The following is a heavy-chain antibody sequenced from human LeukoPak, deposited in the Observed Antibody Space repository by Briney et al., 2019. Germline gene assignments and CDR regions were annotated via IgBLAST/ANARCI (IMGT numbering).Heavy chain of an antibody. CDR1: GFTYSSLG. V-gene: IGHV3-30*02. CDR3: AESFSATVTPVDV. D-gene: IGHD4-11*01. CDR2: IRYDGSNK. Sequence: GRSLRLSCTVSGFTYSSLGMHGARQAPAKGLVWVAFIRYDGSNKYYADSVKGRFTNSRDNSKHTLYLPMNSLRAEHTAVYYFAESFSATVTPVDVWSKRTSVTVHS. J-gene: IGHJ6*04.